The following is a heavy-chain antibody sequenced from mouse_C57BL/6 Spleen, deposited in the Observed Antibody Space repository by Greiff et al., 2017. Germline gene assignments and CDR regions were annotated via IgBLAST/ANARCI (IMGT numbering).Heavy chain of an antibody. V-gene: IGHV14-4*01. CDR2: IDPENGDT. CDR1: GFNIKDDY. Sequence: VQLKESGAELVRPGASVKLSCTASGFNIKDDYMHWVKPRPEQGLEWIGWIDPENGDTEYASKFQGKATITADTSSNTAYLQLSSLTSEDTAVYYCTNLATTGVDYWGQGTTLTVSS. D-gene: IGHD1-1*01. J-gene: IGHJ2*01. CDR3: TNLATTGVDY.